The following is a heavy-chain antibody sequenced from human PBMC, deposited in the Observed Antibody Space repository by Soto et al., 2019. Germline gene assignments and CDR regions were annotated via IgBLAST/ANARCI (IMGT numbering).Heavy chain of an antibody. J-gene: IGHJ4*02. CDR1: GFTFSSYS. Sequence: VQLVESGGGLVKPGGSLRLSCAASGFTFSSYSMNWVRQAPGKGLEWVSSISSSSSYIYYADSAKGRFTISRDNAKNSLYLQLNSLRAEDTAVYDCARSLLRSGWLQDYWGQGTLVTVSS. D-gene: IGHD6-19*01. CDR3: ARSLLRSGWLQDY. CDR2: ISSSSSYI. V-gene: IGHV3-21*01.